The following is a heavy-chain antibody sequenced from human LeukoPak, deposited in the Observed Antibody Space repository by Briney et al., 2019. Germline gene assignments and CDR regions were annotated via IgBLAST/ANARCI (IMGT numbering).Heavy chain of an antibody. J-gene: IGHJ4*02. Sequence: ASVKVSCKASGYTFTSYGINWVRQATGQGLEWMGWMNPNSGNTGYAQKFQGRVTMTRNTSISTAYMELSSLRSEDTAVYYCARAGRNYYDSSGYYSCPDYWGQGTLVTVSS. CDR1: GYTFTSYG. V-gene: IGHV1-8*02. CDR2: MNPNSGNT. CDR3: ARAGRNYYDSSGYYSCPDY. D-gene: IGHD3-22*01.